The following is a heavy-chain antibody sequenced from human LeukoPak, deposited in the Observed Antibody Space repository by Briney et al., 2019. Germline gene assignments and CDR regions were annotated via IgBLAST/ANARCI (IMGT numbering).Heavy chain of an antibody. CDR1: GFTFDDYA. CDR2: ISWNSGSI. J-gene: IGHJ4*02. V-gene: IGHV3-9*01. D-gene: IGHD6-19*01. CDR3: AKDIGHSDRSGWYDY. Sequence: PGGSLRLSCAASGFTFDDYAMHWVRQAPGKGLEWVSGISWNSGSIGYADSVKGRFTISRDNAKNSLYLQMNSLRAEDTALYYCAKDIGHSDRSGWYDYWGQGTLVTVSS.